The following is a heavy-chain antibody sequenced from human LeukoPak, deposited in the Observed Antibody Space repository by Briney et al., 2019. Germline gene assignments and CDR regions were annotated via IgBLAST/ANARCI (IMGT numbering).Heavy chain of an antibody. CDR1: GFAFSDFS. J-gene: IGHJ5*02. CDR2: ISSNSATM. CDR3: ASVPRITTFTVVTRRNWFDP. Sequence: PGGSLRLTCEASGFAFSDFSLNRARQATGKGLEWISYISSNSATMEYAYSVKGRFTISRDNAKNSVFLQMNSLRPEDTGVYYCASVPRITTFTVVTRRNWFDPWGQGALVTVSS. D-gene: IGHD3-3*01. V-gene: IGHV3-48*04.